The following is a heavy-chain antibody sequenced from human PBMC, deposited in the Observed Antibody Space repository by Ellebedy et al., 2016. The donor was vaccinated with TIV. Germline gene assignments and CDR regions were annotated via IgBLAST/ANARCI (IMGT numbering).Heavy chain of an antibody. V-gene: IGHV3-74*01. J-gene: IGHJ4*02. CDR2: INSDGSST. Sequence: GESLEISCAASGFTFSSYWMHWVRQAPGKGLVWVSRINSDGSSTSNADSVKGRFTISRDNAKNTLYLQMNSLGAEDTAVYYCARDLEEDLSANDYWGQGTLVTVSS. CDR3: ARDLEEDLSANDY. D-gene: IGHD2/OR15-2a*01. CDR1: GFTFSSYW.